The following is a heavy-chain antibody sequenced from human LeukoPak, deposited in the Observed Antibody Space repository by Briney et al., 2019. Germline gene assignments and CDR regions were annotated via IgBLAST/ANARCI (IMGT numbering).Heavy chain of an antibody. D-gene: IGHD6-13*01. CDR1: GFTFSSYG. J-gene: IGHJ4*02. Sequence: GGSLRLSCAASGFTFSSYGMHWVRQAPGKGLEWVAVIWYDGSNKFYADSVKGRFTISRDNSKNALYLQMDSLRADDTAVYYCARVSVFGTREYFDYWGQGTLVTVSS. CDR2: IWYDGSNK. CDR3: ARVSVFGTREYFDY. V-gene: IGHV3-33*01.